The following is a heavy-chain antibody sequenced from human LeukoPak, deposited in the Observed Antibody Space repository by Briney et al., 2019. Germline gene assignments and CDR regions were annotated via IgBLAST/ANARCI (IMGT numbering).Heavy chain of an antibody. CDR3: AKDNGGYCSSTSCYYA. CDR1: GFTFSSYG. V-gene: IGHV3-30*02. CDR2: IRYDGSNK. D-gene: IGHD2-2*01. J-gene: IGHJ4*02. Sequence: GGSLRLSCAASGFTFSSYGMHWVRQAPGKGLEWVAFIRYDGSNKYYADSVKGRFTISRDNSKNTLYLQMTSLRAEDTAVYYCAKDNGGYCSSTSCYYAWGQGTLVTVSS.